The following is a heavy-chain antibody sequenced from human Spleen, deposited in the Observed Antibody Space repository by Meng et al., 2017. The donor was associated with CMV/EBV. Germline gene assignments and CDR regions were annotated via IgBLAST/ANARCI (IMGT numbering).Heavy chain of an antibody. V-gene: IGHV5-51*01. CDR1: GYTFTKYW. CDR2: IYPGDSET. D-gene: IGHD2-21*02. CDR3: AKQVAVPVTAELRFDP. Sequence: SGYTFTKYWIVWVRQMPGKGLEWMGIIYPGDSETRYSPSFQGHVTISADTSVTTAYLEWSSLRASDTATYYCAKQVAVPVTAELRFDPWGQGTLVTVSS. J-gene: IGHJ5*02.